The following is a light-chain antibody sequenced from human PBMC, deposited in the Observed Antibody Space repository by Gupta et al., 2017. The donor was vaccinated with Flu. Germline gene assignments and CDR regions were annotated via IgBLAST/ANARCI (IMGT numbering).Light chain of an antibody. CDR3: QQSYSTPIT. J-gene: IGKJ5*01. V-gene: IGKV1-39*01. CDR2: AAS. Sequence: DIQMTQSPSSLSASVGDRVTITCRASQSISSYLNWYQQKPGKAPKLLIYAASSLQSGVPSRFSGSGSGTDFTLTISSLQPEDFATYYCQQSYSTPITLGKGHDWRLN. CDR1: QSISSY.